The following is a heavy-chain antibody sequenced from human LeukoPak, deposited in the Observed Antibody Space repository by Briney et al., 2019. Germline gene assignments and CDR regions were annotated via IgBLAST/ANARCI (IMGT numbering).Heavy chain of an antibody. CDR3: ARDCEGGTGWFDP. V-gene: IGHV4-59*01. D-gene: IGHD1-1*01. J-gene: IGHJ5*02. CDR2: IYYSGST. Sequence: SETLSLTCTVSGGSLSSYYWSWIRQPPGKGLEWIGYIYYSGSTNYNPSLKSRVTISVDTSKNQFSLKLSSVTAADTAVYYCARDCEGGTGWFDPWGQGTLVTVSS. CDR1: GGSLSSYY.